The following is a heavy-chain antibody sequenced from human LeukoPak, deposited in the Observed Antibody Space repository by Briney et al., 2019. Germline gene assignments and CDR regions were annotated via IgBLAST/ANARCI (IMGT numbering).Heavy chain of an antibody. D-gene: IGHD2-2*01. CDR2: ISAYNGNT. J-gene: IGHJ4*02. V-gene: IGHV1-18*01. CDR3: AKAPAAIVY. CDR1: NYPFTSYG. Sequence: GASVKVSCKASNYPFTSYGISWVRQAPGQGLEWMGWISAYNGNTNYAQKLQGRITMTTDTSTSTAYMELRSLRSDDTAVYYCAKAPAAIVYWGQGTLVTVSS.